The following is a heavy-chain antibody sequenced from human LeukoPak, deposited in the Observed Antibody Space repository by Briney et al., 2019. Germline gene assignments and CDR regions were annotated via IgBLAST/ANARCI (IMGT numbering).Heavy chain of an antibody. D-gene: IGHD6-13*01. CDR2: LGSTGST. Sequence: PGGSLRLSYAASGFTFSGYWMSWVRQAPGKGLEWVSSLGSTGSTYYIDSVKGRFSISRDYSQNTLYLEMNSLRAEDTATYFCAKVRYASAWYLFDHWGRGTLVAVSS. CDR3: AKVRYASAWYLFDH. J-gene: IGHJ4*02. CDR1: GFTFSGYW. V-gene: IGHV3-23*01.